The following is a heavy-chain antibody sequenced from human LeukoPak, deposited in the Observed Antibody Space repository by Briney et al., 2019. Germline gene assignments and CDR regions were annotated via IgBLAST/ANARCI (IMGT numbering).Heavy chain of an antibody. V-gene: IGHV4-39*07. Sequence: SETLSLTCTVSGGSISSSSYYWGWVRQPPGKGLEWIGTIYYSGSTYYNPSLKSRVTISVDTSKNQFSLKLSSVTAADTAVYYCARGYCSGGSCYSYYYYNYMDVWGKGTTVTVSS. CDR3: ARGYCSGGSCYSYYYYNYMDV. D-gene: IGHD2-15*01. J-gene: IGHJ6*03. CDR1: GGSISSSSYY. CDR2: IYYSGST.